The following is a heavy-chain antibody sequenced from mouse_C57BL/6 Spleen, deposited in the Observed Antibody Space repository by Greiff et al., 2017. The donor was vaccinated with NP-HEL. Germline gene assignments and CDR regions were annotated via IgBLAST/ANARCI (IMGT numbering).Heavy chain of an antibody. CDR1: GYTFPSYW. J-gene: IGHJ4*01. Sequence: QVQLQQPGTELVKPGASVKLSCKASGYTFPSYWMHWVKQRPGQGLEWIGNINPSNGGTNYNEKFKSKATRTVDKSSSKAYMQLSSLTSEDSAVYYCARSGWLIRGDYAMDYWGQGTSVTVSS. CDR2: INPSNGGT. CDR3: ARSGWLIRGDYAMDY. D-gene: IGHD2-3*01. V-gene: IGHV1-53*01.